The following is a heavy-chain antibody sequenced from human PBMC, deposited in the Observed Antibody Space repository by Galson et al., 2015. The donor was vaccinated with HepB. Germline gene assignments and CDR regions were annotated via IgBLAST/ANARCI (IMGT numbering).Heavy chain of an antibody. CDR3: ARQHSSSPPPDYYYFMDV. V-gene: IGHV5-51*01. D-gene: IGHD6-6*01. CDR1: GYNFTNYW. Sequence: QSGAEVKKPGESLKISCQGSGYNFTNYWIAWVRQMPGKGLELMGIIYPGDSDTRYSPSCQGQVIISADKSISTAYLQWSSLKASDSAVYYCARQHSSSPPPDYYYFMDVWGKGTTVTVSS. J-gene: IGHJ6*03. CDR2: IYPGDSDT.